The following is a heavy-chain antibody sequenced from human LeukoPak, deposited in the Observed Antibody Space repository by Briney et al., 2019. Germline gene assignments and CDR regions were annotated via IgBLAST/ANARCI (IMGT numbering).Heavy chain of an antibody. CDR2: IWDVVSIK. CDR3: AKEDYDSSGYFDYFDY. V-gene: IGHV3-33*06. D-gene: IGHD3-22*01. Sequence: GGSLRLSCAESLFTFCSYGMRWVREAPGKGLEWVSDIWDVVSIKYYADSVKGPFTISRDNIKNTLYLYMNSARDEKTRLYYCAKEDYDSSGYFDYFDYWGQGTLVTVSS. J-gene: IGHJ4*02. CDR1: LFTFCSYG.